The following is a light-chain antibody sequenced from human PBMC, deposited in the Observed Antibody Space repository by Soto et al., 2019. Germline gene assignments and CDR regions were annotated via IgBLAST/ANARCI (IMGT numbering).Light chain of an antibody. J-gene: IGKJ5*01. CDR1: QSILTS. CDR3: QQRNVWPTIT. Sequence: LLTQSPATLSLSPRERATLSCRASQSILTSLAWYQQKSGKPHRLGIYDSTLRANGVPDRFGGSRSGTEFTLTINSLEPEDFAVYYCQQRNVWPTITFGQGTRVEIK. V-gene: IGKV3-11*01. CDR2: DST.